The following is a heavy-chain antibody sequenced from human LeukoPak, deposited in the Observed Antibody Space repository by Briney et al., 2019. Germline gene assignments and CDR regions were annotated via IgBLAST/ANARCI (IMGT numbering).Heavy chain of an antibody. CDR2: INHWGST. V-gene: IGHV4-34*01. CDR3: ARATYCGGDCYSPFDY. Sequence: SETLSLTCAVYGGSFSGYYWSWVRQPPGKGLEWIGEINHWGSTNYNPSLKSRVTISVDTSKNQFSLNLNSVTAADTAVYYCARATYCGGDCYSPFDYWGQGTLVTVSS. J-gene: IGHJ4*02. CDR1: GGSFSGYY. D-gene: IGHD2-21*02.